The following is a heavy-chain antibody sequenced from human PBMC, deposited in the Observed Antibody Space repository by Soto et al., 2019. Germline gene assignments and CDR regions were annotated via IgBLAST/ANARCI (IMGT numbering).Heavy chain of an antibody. CDR3: ARLYSSSSGDWFDP. CDR2: ISAYNGNT. D-gene: IGHD6-6*01. CDR1: GYTFTSYG. J-gene: IGHJ5*02. V-gene: IGHV1-18*04. Sequence: VASVKVSCKASGYTFTSYGISWVRQAPGQGLEWMGWISAYNGNTNYAQKLQGRVTMTTDTSTSTAYMELRSLRSDDTAVYYCARLYSSSSGDWFDPWGQGTLVTVSS.